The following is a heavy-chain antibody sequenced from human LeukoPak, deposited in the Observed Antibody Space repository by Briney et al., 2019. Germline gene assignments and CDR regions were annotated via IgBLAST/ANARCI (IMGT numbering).Heavy chain of an antibody. J-gene: IGHJ4*02. Sequence: SETLSLTCTVSGGSISSYYWSWIRQPPGKGLEWIGYIYYSGSTNYNPSLKSRVTISVDTSKNQFSLKLSSVTAADTAVYYCARDANLYYYDSSGYYWSYFDYWGQGTLVTVS. D-gene: IGHD3-22*01. CDR2: IYYSGST. CDR3: ARDANLYYYDSSGYYWSYFDY. V-gene: IGHV4-59*01. CDR1: GGSISSYY.